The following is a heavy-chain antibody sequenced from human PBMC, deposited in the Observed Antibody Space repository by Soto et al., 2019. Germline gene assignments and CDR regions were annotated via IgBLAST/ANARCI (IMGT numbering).Heavy chain of an antibody. Sequence: PGGSLRLSCAASGFSFSSYAMNWVRQAPGKGLEWVTAISGGSTPYYADSVKGRFTISRDNSKKMLYLQMNSLRAEDTAVYYCAKDKDWSGVYGMDVWGQGTTVTVSS. CDR1: GFSFSSYA. CDR3: AKDKDWSGVYGMDV. D-gene: IGHD3-3*01. J-gene: IGHJ6*02. CDR2: ISGGSTP. V-gene: IGHV3-23*01.